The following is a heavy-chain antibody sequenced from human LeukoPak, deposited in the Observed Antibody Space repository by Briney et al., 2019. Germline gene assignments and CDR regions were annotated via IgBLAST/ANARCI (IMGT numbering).Heavy chain of an antibody. CDR2: ISWNSGSI. CDR1: GFTFDDYA. D-gene: IGHD3-22*01. Sequence: GRSLRLSCAASGFTFDDYAMHWVRQAPGEGLEWVSGISWNSGSIGYADSVKGRFTISRDNAKNSLYLQMNSLRAEDTALYYCAKDINYDSSGYSYYTSFDYWGQGTLVTVSS. J-gene: IGHJ4*02. CDR3: AKDINYDSSGYSYYTSFDY. V-gene: IGHV3-9*01.